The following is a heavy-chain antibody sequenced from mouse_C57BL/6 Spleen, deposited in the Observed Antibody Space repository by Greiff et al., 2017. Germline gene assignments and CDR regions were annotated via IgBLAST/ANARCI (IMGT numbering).Heavy chain of an antibody. CDR1: GFTFSDYG. CDR2: ISSGSSTI. J-gene: IGHJ4*01. V-gene: IGHV5-17*01. CDR3: ARRSYAMDY. Sequence: DVHLVESGGGLVKPGGSLKLSCAASGFTFSDYGMHWVRQAPEKGLEWVAYISSGSSTIYYADTVKGRFTISRDNAKNTLFLQMNSLRSEDTAMYYGARRSYAMDYWGQGTSVTVSS.